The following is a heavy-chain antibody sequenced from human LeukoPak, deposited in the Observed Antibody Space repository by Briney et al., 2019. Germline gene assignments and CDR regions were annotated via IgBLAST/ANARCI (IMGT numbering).Heavy chain of an antibody. CDR2: IYTSGST. CDR1: SGSINSYY. CDR3: ARDYCSGGSCYLSPDAFDI. Sequence: SETLSLTCTVSSGSINSYYWSWIRRPAEEGLEWIGCIYTSGSTNYNPSLKSRVTMSVDTSKNQFSLKLSSVTAADTAVYYCARDYCSGGSCYLSPDAFDIWGQGTMVTVSS. D-gene: IGHD2-15*01. V-gene: IGHV4-4*07. J-gene: IGHJ3*02.